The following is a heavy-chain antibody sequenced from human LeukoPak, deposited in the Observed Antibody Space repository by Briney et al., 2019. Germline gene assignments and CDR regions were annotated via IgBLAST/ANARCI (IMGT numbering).Heavy chain of an antibody. CDR2: VHHSGGT. J-gene: IGHJ4*02. CDR1: GGSITSNH. CDR3: ARGGDWLFDY. D-gene: IGHD2-21*02. Sequence: NPSETLSLTCTVSGGSITSNHWSWVRQPPGKGLEWIGQVHHSGGTSYNPSLRSRVTISIDKSENQFSLKLNSVTAADTAVYYCARGGDWLFDYWGQGILVTVSS. V-gene: IGHV4-4*02.